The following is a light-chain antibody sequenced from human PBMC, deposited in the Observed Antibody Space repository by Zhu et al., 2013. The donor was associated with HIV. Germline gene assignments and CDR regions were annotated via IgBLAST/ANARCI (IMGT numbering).Light chain of an antibody. CDR3: QQYYSTPLT. J-gene: IGKJ3*01. CDR2: WAS. CDR1: QSALYSSNNKNY. V-gene: IGKV4-1*01. Sequence: IVLTQSPDSLAVSLGERATINCKSSQSALYSSNNKNYLTWYQQKPGQPPKLLIYWASTRESGVPDRFSGSGSETDFTLTISSLQAEDVAVYYCQQYYSTPLTFGPGTKVEIK.